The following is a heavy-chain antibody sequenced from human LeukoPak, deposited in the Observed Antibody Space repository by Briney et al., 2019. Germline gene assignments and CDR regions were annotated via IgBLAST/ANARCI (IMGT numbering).Heavy chain of an antibody. D-gene: IGHD2-2*01. J-gene: IGHJ5*02. Sequence: SVKVSCKASGGTFSSYTISWVRQAPGQGLEWMGRIIPILGIANYAQKFQGRVTITADKSTSTAYMELSRLRSDDTAVYYCARDRGYCSSTSCYDWFDPWGQGTLVTVSS. V-gene: IGHV1-69*04. CDR1: GGTFSSYT. CDR3: ARDRGYCSSTSCYDWFDP. CDR2: IIPILGIA.